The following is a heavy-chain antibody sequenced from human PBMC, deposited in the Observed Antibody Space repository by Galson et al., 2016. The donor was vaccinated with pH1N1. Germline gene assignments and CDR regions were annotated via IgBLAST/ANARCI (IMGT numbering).Heavy chain of an antibody. D-gene: IGHD3-16*02. J-gene: IGHJ4*02. CDR1: GFTFSNYW. Sequence: SLRLSCAASGFTFSNYWMHWVRQVPGKGLEWVANIKEDGSETYYVDSVRGRFTISRDNAKNSLYLQMNSLRDEDTALYYCAGAIGSRSAYWGQGTLVTVSS. CDR2: IKEDGSET. CDR3: AGAIGSRSAY. V-gene: IGHV3-7*01.